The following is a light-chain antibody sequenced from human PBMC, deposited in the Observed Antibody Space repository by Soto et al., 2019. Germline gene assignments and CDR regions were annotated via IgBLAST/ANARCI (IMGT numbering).Light chain of an antibody. J-gene: IGLJ2*01. CDR1: SSDVGGYNY. V-gene: IGLV2-8*01. CDR2: EVN. CDR3: QSYDSSLSEVV. Sequence: QSALTQPPSASGSPGQSVAISCTGTSSDVGGYNYVSWYQQHPGKAPKLMIYEVNKRPSGVPDRFSGSKSGNTASLTVSGLQAEDEADYYCQSYDSSLSEVVFGGGTKLTVL.